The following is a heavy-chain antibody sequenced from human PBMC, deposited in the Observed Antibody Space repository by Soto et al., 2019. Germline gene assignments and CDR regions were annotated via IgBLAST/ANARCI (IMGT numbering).Heavy chain of an antibody. CDR1: GGTFSSYA. D-gene: IGHD1-26*01. CDR2: IIPIFGTA. CDR3: ASPLLVGAPGYYYGMDV. J-gene: IGHJ6*02. Sequence: SVKVSCKASGGTFSSYAISWVRQAPGQGLEWMGGIIPIFGTANYAQKFQGRVTITADESTSTAYMELSSLRSEDTAVYYCASPLLVGAPGYYYGMDVWGQGTTVTVSS. V-gene: IGHV1-69*13.